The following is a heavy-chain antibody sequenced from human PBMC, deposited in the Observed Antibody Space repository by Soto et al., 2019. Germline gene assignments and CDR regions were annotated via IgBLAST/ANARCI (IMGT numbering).Heavy chain of an antibody. CDR1: GYTFTSYY. CDR2: INPSGGST. CDR3: ARDGMGWELLGNFDY. V-gene: IGHV1-46*01. J-gene: IGHJ4*02. Sequence: ASVKVSCKASGYTFTSYYMHWVRQAPGQGLEWMGIINPSGGSTSYAQKFQGRVTMTRDTSTSTVYMELSSLRSEDTAVYYCARDGMGWELLGNFDYWGQGTLVTVSS. D-gene: IGHD1-26*01.